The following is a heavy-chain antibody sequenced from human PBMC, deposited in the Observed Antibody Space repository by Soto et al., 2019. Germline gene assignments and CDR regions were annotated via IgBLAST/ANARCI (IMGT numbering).Heavy chain of an antibody. CDR1: GFTFSSYG. V-gene: IGHV3-33*01. CDR2: IWYDGSNK. Sequence: GGSLRLSCAASGFTFSSYGMHWVRQAPGKGLEWVAVIWYDGSNKYYADSVKGRFTISRDNSKNTLYLQMNSLRAEDTAVYYCARDSVIVVVPAAPGAPNWFDPWGQGTLVTVSS. CDR3: ARDSVIVVVPAAPGAPNWFDP. J-gene: IGHJ5*02. D-gene: IGHD2-2*01.